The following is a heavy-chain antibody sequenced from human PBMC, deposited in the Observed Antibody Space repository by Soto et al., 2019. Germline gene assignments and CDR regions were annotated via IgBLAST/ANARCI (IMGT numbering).Heavy chain of an antibody. D-gene: IGHD1-26*01. CDR3: ARDRWGRIVGATYGMDV. V-gene: IGHV4-31*03. CDR2: IYYSGST. J-gene: IGHJ6*02. CDR1: GGSISSGGYY. Sequence: SETLSLTCTVSGGSISSGGYYWSWIRQHPGKGLEWIGYIYYSGSTYYNPSLKSRVTISVDTSKNQFSLKLSSVTAADTAVYYCARDRWGRIVGATYGMDVWGQGTTVTVSS.